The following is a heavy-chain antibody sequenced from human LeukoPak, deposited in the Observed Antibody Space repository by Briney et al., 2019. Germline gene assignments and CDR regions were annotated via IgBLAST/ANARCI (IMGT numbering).Heavy chain of an antibody. D-gene: IGHD3-22*01. CDR1: GFLFCKYW. J-gene: IGHJ5*02. CDR3: ARGLANWCDP. CDR2: IKEEGYEK. Sequence: GGSLRLSCTASGFLFCKYWMLWVREAPGKGLEWVANIKEEGYEKHYVDSVKGRFTISRDNSKNTLYLQMNSLRAEDTAVYYCARGLANWCDPWGQGTLVTVSS. V-gene: IGHV3-7*01.